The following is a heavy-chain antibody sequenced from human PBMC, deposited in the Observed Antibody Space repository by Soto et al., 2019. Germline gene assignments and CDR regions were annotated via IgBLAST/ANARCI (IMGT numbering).Heavy chain of an antibody. D-gene: IGHD2-2*02. CDR3: TRSARVYCSSTRCDSAWLDP. J-gene: IGHJ5*02. Sequence: PGGSLRLSCVASGFTFSSHEMNWVRQAPGKGLEWVSYISSSGSPIDYADSVRGRFTISRDNAKNSVILQMTSLRVEDTAVYYCTRSARVYCSSTRCDSAWLDPSGQVTRVTVS. CDR2: ISSSGSPI. CDR1: GFTFSSHE. V-gene: IGHV3-48*03.